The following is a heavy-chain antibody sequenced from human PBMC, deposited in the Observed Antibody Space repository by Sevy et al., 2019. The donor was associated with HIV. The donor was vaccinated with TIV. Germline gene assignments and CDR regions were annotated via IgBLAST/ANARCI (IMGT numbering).Heavy chain of an antibody. D-gene: IGHD2-8*02. CDR3: ARDACTDRTYVGCYFGLDF. Sequence: GGSLRLSCVTSGFTFDDHGMHWVREIPGKGLEWVSGVSWNGRSLGYADTVKGRFIICRDNAKKSVSLQMNSLRTEDTGLYDSARDACTDRTYVGCYFGLDFWGQGITVTVSS. V-gene: IGHV3-9*01. CDR2: VSWNGRSL. CDR1: GFTFDDHG. J-gene: IGHJ6*02.